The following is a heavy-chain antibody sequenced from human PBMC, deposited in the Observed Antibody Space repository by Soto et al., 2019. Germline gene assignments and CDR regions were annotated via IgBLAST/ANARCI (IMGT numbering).Heavy chain of an antibody. J-gene: IGHJ4*02. V-gene: IGHV4-39*02. CDR3: ARRDGTGWYYFGC. Sequence: QLQLQESGPGLVKPSETLSLTCAVSGGSISSRNYYWGWIRQPPGKGREWIGSIYYSGSTYYNPSRRSRVDMSVDTSKSHFDLKLTHVTGADRAVYYCARRDGTGWYYFGCWGQGTLVTVSS. CDR2: IYYSGST. CDR1: GGSISSRNYY. D-gene: IGHD6-19*01.